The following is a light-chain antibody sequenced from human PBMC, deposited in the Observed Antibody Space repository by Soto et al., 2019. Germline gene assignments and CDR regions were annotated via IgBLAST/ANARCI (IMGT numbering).Light chain of an antibody. CDR3: QQYVT. Sequence: EIVLTQSPGTLSLSPGERATLSCRASQTVTSTSIAWYQQKPGQAPRLLIYGSSSRATGIPDRFSGSGSATDFTLTISRLEPEDFAVYYCQQYVTFGQGTKVDIK. V-gene: IGKV3-20*01. CDR1: QTVTSTS. J-gene: IGKJ1*01. CDR2: GSS.